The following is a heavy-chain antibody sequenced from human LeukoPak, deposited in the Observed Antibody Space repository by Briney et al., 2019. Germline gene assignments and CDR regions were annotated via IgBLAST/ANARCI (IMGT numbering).Heavy chain of an antibody. CDR1: GFTFSSYG. Sequence: GGTLRLSCAASGFTFSSYGMHWVRQAPGKGLEWVAFIRYDGSNKYYADSVKGRFTISRDNSKNTLYLQMNSLRAEDTAVYYCAKAQRLLLEGPDYWGQGTLVTVSS. J-gene: IGHJ4*02. CDR3: AKAQRLLLEGPDY. D-gene: IGHD6-25*01. CDR2: IRYDGSNK. V-gene: IGHV3-30*02.